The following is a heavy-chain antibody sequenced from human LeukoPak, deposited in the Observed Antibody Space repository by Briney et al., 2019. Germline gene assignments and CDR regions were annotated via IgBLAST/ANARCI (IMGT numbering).Heavy chain of an antibody. V-gene: IGHV3-23*01. CDR2: IYENGGTT. Sequence: GGSLRLSCVGSGFTFRSHAMSWVRQAPEKGLEFVSGIYENGGTTYYADSVKGRFTISRDNSKNTLRLQMNSLRAEDTALYYCAKRSDPAGFDYWGQGTLVTVSS. CDR3: AKRSDPAGFDY. CDR1: GFTFRSHA. J-gene: IGHJ4*02. D-gene: IGHD3-16*02.